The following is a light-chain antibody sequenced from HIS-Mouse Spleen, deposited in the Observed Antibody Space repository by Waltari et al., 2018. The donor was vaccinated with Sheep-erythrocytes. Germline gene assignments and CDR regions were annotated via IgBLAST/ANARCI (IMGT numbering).Light chain of an antibody. V-gene: IGLV2-23*01. J-gene: IGLJ2*01. CDR1: SSAFGTYNL. CDR3: CSYAGSSTFVV. Sequence: QSALTQPASVSGSPGPSITISCTGTSSAFGTYNLASWYQQHPGQAPKLMIYEGSKRPSGVSNRFSGSKSGNTASLTISGLQAEDEADYYCCSYAGSSTFVVFGGGTKLTVL. CDR2: EGS.